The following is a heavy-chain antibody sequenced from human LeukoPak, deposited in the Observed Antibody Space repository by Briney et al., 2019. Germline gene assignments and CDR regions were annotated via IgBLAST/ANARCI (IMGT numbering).Heavy chain of an antibody. CDR3: ARVGALAAARFDY. Sequence: PGGSLRLSCAASGFTFSSYSMNWVRQAPGKGLEWVSSISSSSSYIYYADSVKGRFTISRDNAKNSLYLQMNSLRAEDTAVYYCARVGALAAARFDYWGQGTLVTVSS. CDR2: ISSSSSYI. CDR1: GFTFSSYS. J-gene: IGHJ4*02. D-gene: IGHD6-13*01. V-gene: IGHV3-21*01.